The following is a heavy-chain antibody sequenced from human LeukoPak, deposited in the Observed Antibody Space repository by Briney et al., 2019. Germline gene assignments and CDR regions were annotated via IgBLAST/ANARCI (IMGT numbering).Heavy chain of an antibody. CDR1: GFTFSDYY. V-gene: IGHV3-11*06. D-gene: IGHD6-13*01. Sequence: GGSLRLSCAASGFTFSDYYMSWIRQAPGKGLEWVSYISGTSSYTAYADSVKGRFTISRDNAKNSLYLQMNSLRGEDTAVYYCARLGSIAADGTPDYWGQGTLVTVSS. CDR3: ARLGSIAADGTPDY. CDR2: ISGTSSYT. J-gene: IGHJ4*02.